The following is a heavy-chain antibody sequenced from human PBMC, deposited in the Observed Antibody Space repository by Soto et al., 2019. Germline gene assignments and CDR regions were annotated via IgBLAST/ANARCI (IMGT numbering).Heavy chain of an antibody. V-gene: IGHV3-23*01. J-gene: IGHJ4*02. CDR1: GFTFTTYG. CDR3: AKSAKSYYSQFDY. Sequence: EVQLLESGGGLVQPGGSLRLSCAASGFTFTTYGMSWVRQAPGKGLEWVSGISSSGGSTYYADSVKGRFTISRDNSNNTLYLQINSLRAEDTAVYYCAKSAKSYYSQFDYWGQGTLVTVSS. CDR2: ISSSGGST. D-gene: IGHD3-22*01.